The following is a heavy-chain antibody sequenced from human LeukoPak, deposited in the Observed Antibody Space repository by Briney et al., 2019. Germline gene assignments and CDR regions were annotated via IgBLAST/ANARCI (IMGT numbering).Heavy chain of an antibody. D-gene: IGHD3-9*01. CDR3: ARVLYYDILTGYYNYYYYGMDV. CDR1: GYTFTGYY. CDR2: INPNSGGT. Sequence: ASVKVSCKASGYTFTGYYMHWVRQAPGQGLEWMGWINPNSGGTNYAQKFQGRVTMTRDTSISTAYMELSRLRSDDTAVYYCARVLYYDILTGYYNYYYYGMDVWGQGTTVTVSS. J-gene: IGHJ6*02. V-gene: IGHV1-2*02.